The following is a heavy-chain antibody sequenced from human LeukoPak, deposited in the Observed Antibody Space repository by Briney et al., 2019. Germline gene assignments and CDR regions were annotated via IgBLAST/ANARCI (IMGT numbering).Heavy chain of an antibody. Sequence: PGGSLRLSCAASGFTFSSYNMSWVRQAPGKGLEWVSAISGSGGSTYYADSVKGRFTISRDNSKNTLYLQMNSLRAEDTAVYNCAKDEVDVDWSNTNDAFDIWGQGTMVTVSS. CDR2: ISGSGGST. D-gene: IGHD3-9*01. V-gene: IGHV3-23*01. CDR1: GFTFSSYN. J-gene: IGHJ3*02. CDR3: AKDEVDVDWSNTNDAFDI.